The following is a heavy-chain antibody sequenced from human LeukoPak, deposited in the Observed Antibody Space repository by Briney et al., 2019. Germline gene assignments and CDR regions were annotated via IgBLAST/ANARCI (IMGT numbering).Heavy chain of an antibody. CDR2: ISSSSSYI. D-gene: IGHD3-22*01. J-gene: IGHJ6*03. Sequence: GGSLRLSCAASGFTFSSYSMNWVRQAPGKGLEWVSSISSSSSYIYYADSVKGRFTISRDNAKNSLYLQMNSLRPEDTAVYYCAKDGYQYDNSGYPLFYYYYYMDVWGKGTTVTISS. CDR3: AKDGYQYDNSGYPLFYYYYYMDV. V-gene: IGHV3-21*01. CDR1: GFTFSSYS.